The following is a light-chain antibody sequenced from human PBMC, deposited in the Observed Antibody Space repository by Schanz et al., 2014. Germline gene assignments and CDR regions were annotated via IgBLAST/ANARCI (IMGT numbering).Light chain of an antibody. CDR1: QTVASDY. CDR2: GAS. Sequence: EIVLTQSPATLSLSPGERATLSCRASQTVASDYLAWYQHIPGQAPRLLIYGASSRPTGIPDRFSGSGSGTDFTLTISSLQAEDVAVYYCQQFYSNAWTFGQGTKVEIK. CDR3: QQFYSNAWT. J-gene: IGKJ1*01. V-gene: IGKV3-20*02.